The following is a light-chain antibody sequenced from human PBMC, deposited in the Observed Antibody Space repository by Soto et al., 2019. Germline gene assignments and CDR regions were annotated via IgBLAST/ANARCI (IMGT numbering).Light chain of an antibody. CDR3: QQRINPAT. CDR2: SAS. CDR1: QTVPSDY. J-gene: IGKJ4*01. Sequence: IVLTESPGTLSLTPGERATLSCRASQTVPSDYLAWYQKKPGQAPRLLIFSASSRATGFPARFSGSGSGTDFTLTISSLEPEDFAVYYWQQRINPATFDGGTKVDIK. V-gene: IGKV3D-20*02.